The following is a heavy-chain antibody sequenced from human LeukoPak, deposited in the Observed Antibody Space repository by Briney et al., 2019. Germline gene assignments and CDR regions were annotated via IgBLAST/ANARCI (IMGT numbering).Heavy chain of an antibody. V-gene: IGHV3-30*02. CDR3: ARDYSGYFFFDY. D-gene: IGHD5-12*01. Sequence: PGGSLRLSCAASGFTFSSYGMHWVRQAPGKGLEWVAFIRYDGSNKYYADSVKGRFTISRDNSKNTLYLQMNSLRAEDTAVYYCARDYSGYFFFDYWGQGTLVTVSS. CDR2: IRYDGSNK. CDR1: GFTFSSYG. J-gene: IGHJ4*02.